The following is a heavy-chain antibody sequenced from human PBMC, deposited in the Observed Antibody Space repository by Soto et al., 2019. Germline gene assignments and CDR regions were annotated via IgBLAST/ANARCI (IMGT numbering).Heavy chain of an antibody. CDR2: VYYSGTT. J-gene: IGHJ5*02. CDR1: GGSIDSGDYY. CDR3: PRDAIGPPNYFDT. Sequence: SETLSLTCTVSGGSIDSGDYYWSWIRQPPGKGLEWIGYVYYSGTTNYNPFLKSRVTLSLDKSKNQFSLKMNSVTAADTAVYYCPRDAIGPPNYFDTRGQGTLVTVPS. D-gene: IGHD4-4*01. V-gene: IGHV4-61*08.